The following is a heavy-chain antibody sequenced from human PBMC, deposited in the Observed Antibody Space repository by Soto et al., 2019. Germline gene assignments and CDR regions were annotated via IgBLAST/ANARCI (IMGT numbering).Heavy chain of an antibody. CDR1: GFTFSDYA. CDR2: VSHDGRNT. Sequence: VQLVESGGGVVQPGRSLRLSCAASGFTFSDYAMHWVRQAPGKGLEWVAVVSHDGRNTHYADSVKGRFTISRDSSKNMVSLDMTSLGAADTAVYYCAKGGPQWLVTSDINYWGQEALVTVSS. D-gene: IGHD6-19*01. CDR3: AKGGPQWLVTSDINY. V-gene: IGHV3-30*04. J-gene: IGHJ4*02.